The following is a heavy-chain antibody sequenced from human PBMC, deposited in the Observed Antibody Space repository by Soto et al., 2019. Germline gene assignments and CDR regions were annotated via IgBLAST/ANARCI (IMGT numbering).Heavy chain of an antibody. V-gene: IGHV3-30*18. CDR2: ISYDGSNK. J-gene: IGHJ4*02. CDR3: AKDGRYSSSSGVGEGDY. D-gene: IGHD6-6*01. Sequence: GGSLRLSCAASGFTFSSYGMHWVRQAPGKGLEWVAVISYDGSNKYYADSVKGRFTISRDNSKNTLYLQMNSLRAEDTAVYYCAKDGRYSSSSGVGEGDYWGQGTLVTVSS. CDR1: GFTFSSYG.